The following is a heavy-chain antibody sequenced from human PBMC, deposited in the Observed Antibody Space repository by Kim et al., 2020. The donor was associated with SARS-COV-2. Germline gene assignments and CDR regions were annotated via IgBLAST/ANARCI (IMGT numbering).Heavy chain of an antibody. V-gene: IGHV3-23*01. J-gene: IGHJ3*02. D-gene: IGHD3-22*01. Sequence: GGSLRLSCAASGFTFSSFAMNWVRQAPGKGLEWVSTISGTGDRTYYADSVEGRFAISRDNSKDTLYLQMNSLRAEDTAVYFCAKRGVVVTSWSAFDIWGQGTMVTVSS. CDR3: AKRGVVVTSWSAFDI. CDR2: ISGTGDRT. CDR1: GFTFSSFA.